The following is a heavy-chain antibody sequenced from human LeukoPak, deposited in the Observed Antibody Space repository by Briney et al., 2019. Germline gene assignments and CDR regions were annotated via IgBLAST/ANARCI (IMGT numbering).Heavy chain of an antibody. CDR1: GGSFSAYY. J-gene: IGHJ4*02. CDR2: INHSGRT. Sequence: SETLSLTCAVYGGSFSAYYWGWIRQPPGQGLEWIGEINHSGRTNYNPSLKSRVTISVDMSKNQFSLRLSSVTAADTAVYYCARLPPQYVFFDFWGQGTFVTVCS. D-gene: IGHD4-11*01. V-gene: IGHV4-34*01. CDR3: ARLPPQYVFFDF.